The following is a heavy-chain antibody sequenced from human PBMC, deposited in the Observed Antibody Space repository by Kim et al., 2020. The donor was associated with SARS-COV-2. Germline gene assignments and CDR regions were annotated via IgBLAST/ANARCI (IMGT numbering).Heavy chain of an antibody. Sequence: SETLSLTCTVSGGSISSSSYYWGWIRQPPGKGLEWIGSIYYSGSTYYNPSLKSRVTISVDTSKNQFSLKLSSVTAADTAVYYCARGWLDTAMDDYYYYYGMDVWGQGTTVTVSS. J-gene: IGHJ6*02. V-gene: IGHV4-39*07. CDR1: GGSISSSSYY. CDR2: IYYSGST. D-gene: IGHD5-18*01. CDR3: ARGWLDTAMDDYYYYYGMDV.